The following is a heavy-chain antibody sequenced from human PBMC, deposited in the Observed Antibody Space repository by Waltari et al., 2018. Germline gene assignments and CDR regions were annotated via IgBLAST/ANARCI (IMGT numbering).Heavy chain of an antibody. J-gene: IGHJ6*02. V-gene: IGHV3-21*01. Sequence: EVQLVESGGGLVKPGGALSLSCAASGFTFSSSSMNWVRQAPGKGLEWVSSISSSSSYIYYADSVKGRFTISRDNAKNSLYLQMNSLRAEDTAVYYCARDLYGMDVWGQGTTVTVSS. CDR3: ARDLYGMDV. CDR1: GFTFSSSS. CDR2: ISSSSSYI.